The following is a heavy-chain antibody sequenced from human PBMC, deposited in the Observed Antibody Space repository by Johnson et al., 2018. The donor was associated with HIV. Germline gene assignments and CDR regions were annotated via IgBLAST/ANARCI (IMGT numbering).Heavy chain of an antibody. CDR2: ISYDGSNK. V-gene: IGHV3-30-3*01. CDR1: GFTFSSYW. CDR3: ARGMTTVTNHDAFDI. J-gene: IGHJ3*02. Sequence: AASGFTFSSYWLHWVRQAPGKGLEWVAVISYDGSNKYYADSVKGRFTISRDNSKNTLYLQMNSLRAEDTAVYYCARGMTTVTNHDAFDIWGQGTMVTVSS. D-gene: IGHD4-17*01.